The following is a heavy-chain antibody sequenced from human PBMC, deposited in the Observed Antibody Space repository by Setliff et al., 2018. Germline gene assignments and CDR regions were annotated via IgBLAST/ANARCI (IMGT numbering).Heavy chain of an antibody. V-gene: IGHV3-7*01. CDR3: ARDHVYGSQYYYYYYGMDV. CDR2: IKQDGSEK. D-gene: IGHD3-10*01. Sequence: PGGSLRLSCAASEFTFSSYGMYWVRQAPGKGLEWVANIKQDGSEKYYVDSVKGRFTISRDNAKNSLYLQMNSLRAEDTAVYYCARDHVYGSQYYYYYYGMDVWGQGTTVTV. CDR1: EFTFSSYG. J-gene: IGHJ6*02.